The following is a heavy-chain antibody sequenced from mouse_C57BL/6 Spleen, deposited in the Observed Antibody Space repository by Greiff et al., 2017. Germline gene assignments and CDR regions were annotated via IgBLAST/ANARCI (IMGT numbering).Heavy chain of an antibody. J-gene: IGHJ2*01. D-gene: IGHD1-1*01. V-gene: IGHV1-81*01. CDR2: IYPRSGNT. Sequence: QVQLQQSGAELARPGASVKLSCKASGYTFTSYGISWVKQRTGQGLEWIGEIYPRSGNTYYTEKFKGKATLTADKSSSTSYMELRSLTSEDSAVYFCARSSYGSSPYYFDYWGKGTTLTVSS. CDR1: GYTFTSYG. CDR3: ARSSYGSSPYYFDY.